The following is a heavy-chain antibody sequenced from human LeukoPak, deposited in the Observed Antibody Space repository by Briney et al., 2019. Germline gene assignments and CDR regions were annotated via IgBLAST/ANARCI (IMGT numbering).Heavy chain of an antibody. Sequence: GRSLRLSCAASGLTFSSYAMHWVRQAPGKGLEWVAVISYDGSNKYYADSVKGRFTISRDNSKNTLYLQMNSLRAEDTAVYYCARAPVLRFLEWLISWGQGTLVTVSS. V-gene: IGHV3-30-3*01. D-gene: IGHD3-3*01. CDR1: GLTFSSYA. CDR2: ISYDGSNK. J-gene: IGHJ4*02. CDR3: ARAPVLRFLEWLIS.